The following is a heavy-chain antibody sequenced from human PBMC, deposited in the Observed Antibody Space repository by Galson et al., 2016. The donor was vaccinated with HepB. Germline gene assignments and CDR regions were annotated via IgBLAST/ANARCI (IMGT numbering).Heavy chain of an antibody. D-gene: IGHD3-10*01. CDR3: ARIPFNRGVAAFDS. V-gene: IGHV2-70*11. CDR1: GFSLNTEGMC. CDR2: IDWDDDK. Sequence: PALVKPTQTLTLTCTFSGFSLNTEGMCVNWIRQPPGKALEWLARIDWDDDKYYSTSLKTRLTVSKDTSKNQVVLTMTNMDPVDTATYYCARIPFNRGVAAFDSWGQGTLVTVSS. J-gene: IGHJ4*02.